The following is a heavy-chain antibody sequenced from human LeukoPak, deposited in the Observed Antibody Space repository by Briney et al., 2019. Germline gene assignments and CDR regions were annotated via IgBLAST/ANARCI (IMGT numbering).Heavy chain of an antibody. CDR3: ARASRDGYNQNFDH. D-gene: IGHD5-24*01. V-gene: IGHV5-51*01. J-gene: IGHJ4*02. Sequence: IFSWGLGCGFISYWNAWWRRRPGRGVEGRGGIYPGGSETRYNTSFQGQVTISADSSTSTAYLQWSSLRASDTAMYYCARASRDGYNQNFDHWGQGTLVTVSS. CDR1: GCGFISYW. CDR2: IYPGGSET.